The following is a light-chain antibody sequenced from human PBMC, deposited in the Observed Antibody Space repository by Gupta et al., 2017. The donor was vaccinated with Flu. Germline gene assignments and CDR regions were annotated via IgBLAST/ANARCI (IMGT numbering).Light chain of an antibody. J-gene: IGKJ3*01. CDR2: AAS. CDR1: QSVNDN. V-gene: IGKV3D-15*01. CDR3: QQEHSCPLT. Sequence: EIVMTQSPATLSVSPGERVTLSCRASQSVNDNLAWYQQKPGQVPRLLIYAASTRATGIPARFSGRGSGTEFTLTVGSLQSEDFAVYYCQQEHSCPLTFGHGTKVDVK.